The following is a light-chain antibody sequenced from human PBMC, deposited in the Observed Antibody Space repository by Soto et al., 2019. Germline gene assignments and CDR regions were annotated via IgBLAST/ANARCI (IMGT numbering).Light chain of an antibody. J-gene: IGKJ1*01. V-gene: IGKV3-20*01. CDR1: QSVSSSY. Sequence: EIVLTPSPGTLSLSPGDRATLSCRASQSVSSSYLAWYQQKPGQAPRLLIYGASSRATGIPDRFSGSGSGTDFTLTISRLEPEDFAVYYCQQYGSSSWTFGQGTKVDIK. CDR2: GAS. CDR3: QQYGSSSWT.